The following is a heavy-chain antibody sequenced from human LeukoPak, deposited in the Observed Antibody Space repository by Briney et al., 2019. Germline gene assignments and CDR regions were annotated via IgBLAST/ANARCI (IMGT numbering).Heavy chain of an antibody. CDR1: GGTFSSYA. Sequence: ASVKVSCKASGGTFSSYAISWVRQAPGQGLEWMGRIIPILGIANYAQKFQGRVTITADKSTSTAYMELSSLRSEDTAVYYCARDTPDFWSGYPPLYWGQGTLVTVSS. J-gene: IGHJ4*02. CDR2: IIPILGIA. CDR3: ARDTPDFWSGYPPLY. V-gene: IGHV1-69*04. D-gene: IGHD3-3*01.